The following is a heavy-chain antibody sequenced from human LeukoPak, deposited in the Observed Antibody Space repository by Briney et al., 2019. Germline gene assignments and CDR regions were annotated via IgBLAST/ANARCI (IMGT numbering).Heavy chain of an antibody. CDR2: IRSNGGST. CDR3: ARGQHGSTWQPHFDY. D-gene: IGHD6-13*01. CDR1: GFTFSSHA. J-gene: IGHJ4*02. Sequence: GGSLRLSCSASGFTFSSHAMHWVRQAPGKGLEYVSAIRSNGGSTYYADSVKGRFTISRDNSKDTLYLQLNSLRAEDTAVYYCARGQHGSTWQPHFDYWGQGTLVTVSS. V-gene: IGHV3-64*04.